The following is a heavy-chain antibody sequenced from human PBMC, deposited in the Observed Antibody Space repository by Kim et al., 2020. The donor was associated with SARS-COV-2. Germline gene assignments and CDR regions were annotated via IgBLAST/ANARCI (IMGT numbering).Heavy chain of an antibody. Sequence: QKFQSRVTITRETSASTAYMELSSLRSEDTAVYYCARARGVLLWFGAFDYWGQGTLVTVSS. V-gene: IGHV1-3*01. J-gene: IGHJ4*02. CDR3: ARARGVLLWFGAFDY. D-gene: IGHD3-10*01.